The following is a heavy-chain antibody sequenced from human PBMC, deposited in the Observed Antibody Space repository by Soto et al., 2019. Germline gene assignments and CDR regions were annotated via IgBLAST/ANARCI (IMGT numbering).Heavy chain of an antibody. D-gene: IGHD3-22*01. Sequence: ASVKVSCKASGYTFTSYGISWLRQAPGQGLEWMGWISAYNGNTNYAQKLQGRVTMTTDTSTSTAYMELRSLRSDDTAVYYCARENYDSSGYYYTNDAFDIWGQGTMVTVSS. V-gene: IGHV1-18*01. J-gene: IGHJ3*02. CDR2: ISAYNGNT. CDR1: GYTFTSYG. CDR3: ARENYDSSGYYYTNDAFDI.